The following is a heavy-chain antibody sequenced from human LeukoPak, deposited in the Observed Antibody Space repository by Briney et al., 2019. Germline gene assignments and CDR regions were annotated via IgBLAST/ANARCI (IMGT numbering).Heavy chain of an antibody. Sequence: PGGSLRLSCAASGFTFSSYAMSWVRQAPGKGLEWVAAISGSGGSTYYADPVKGPFTNSRDNSKNTLYLQMNSLRAEDTAVYYCAKDYDFWSESYYYMDVWGKGTTVTVSS. D-gene: IGHD3-3*01. CDR1: GFTFSSYA. CDR2: ISGSGGST. CDR3: AKDYDFWSESYYYMDV. J-gene: IGHJ6*03. V-gene: IGHV3-23*01.